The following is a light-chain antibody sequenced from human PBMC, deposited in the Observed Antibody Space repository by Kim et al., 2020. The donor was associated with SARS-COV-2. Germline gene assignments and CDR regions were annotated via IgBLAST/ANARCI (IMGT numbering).Light chain of an antibody. CDR1: RSVSST. V-gene: IGKV3-15*01. Sequence: SVSPGERATLSCRASRSVSSTVAWYQQKPGQPPRLLLFDASSRATGTPARFSGSESGTEFTLTINSLQSEDFAVYFCQQYYTWPYTFGQGTKLDIK. J-gene: IGKJ2*01. CDR3: QQYYTWPYT. CDR2: DAS.